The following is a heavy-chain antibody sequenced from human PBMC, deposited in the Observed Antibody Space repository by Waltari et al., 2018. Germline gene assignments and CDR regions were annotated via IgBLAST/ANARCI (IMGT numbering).Heavy chain of an antibody. CDR1: GGPLNSDNYF. D-gene: IGHD5-12*01. Sequence: QVQLQESGPGLVKPSQTLSLICTVSGGPLNSDNYFWCWIRQHPGRGLEWIAYIHHSGSTYYNPSLQSRVIMSVDKSKNQFSLKLSSVTAADTAVYYCAREVIQVATSDAFDIWGQGTMVTVSS. CDR3: AREVIQVATSDAFDI. CDR2: IHHSGST. V-gene: IGHV4-31*03. J-gene: IGHJ3*02.